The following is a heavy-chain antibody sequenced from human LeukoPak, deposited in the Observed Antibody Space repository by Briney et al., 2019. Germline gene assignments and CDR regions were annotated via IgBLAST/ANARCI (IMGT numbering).Heavy chain of an antibody. CDR3: ARESGYDILTGLDY. CDR1: GYTFTGYY. CDR2: INPNSGGT. Sequence: ASVKVSCKASGYTFTGYYMHWVRQAPGRGLEWMGWINPNSGGTNYAQKFQGRVTMTRDTSISTAYMELSRLRSDDTAVYYCARESGYDILTGLDYWGQGTLVTVSS. D-gene: IGHD3-9*01. J-gene: IGHJ4*02. V-gene: IGHV1-2*02.